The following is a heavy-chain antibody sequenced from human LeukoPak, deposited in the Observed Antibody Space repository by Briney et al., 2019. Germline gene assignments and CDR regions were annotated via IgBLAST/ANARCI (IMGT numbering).Heavy chain of an antibody. CDR2: IIPIFGTA. CDR3: ASRYYYDSSGYYPDVDY. CDR1: GGTFSSYA. V-gene: IGHV1-69*13. Sequence: SVKVSRKASGGTFSSYAISWVRQAPGQGLEWMGGIIPIFGTANYAQKFQGRVTITADESTSTAYMELSSLRSEDTAVYYCASRYYYDSSGYYPDVDYWGQGTLVTVSS. D-gene: IGHD3-22*01. J-gene: IGHJ4*02.